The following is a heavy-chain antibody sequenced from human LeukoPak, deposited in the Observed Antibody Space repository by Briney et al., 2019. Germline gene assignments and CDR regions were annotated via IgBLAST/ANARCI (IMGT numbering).Heavy chain of an antibody. CDR3: AKDLAYCGGDCYPGDY. J-gene: IGHJ4*02. D-gene: IGHD2-21*02. CDR2: IRYDGSNK. CDR1: GFTFSSYG. V-gene: IGHV3-30*02. Sequence: GGSLRLSCAASGFTFSSYGMHWVRQAPGKGLEWVAFIRYDGSNKYYADSVKGRFTISRDNAKNTLYLQMNSLRAEDTAVYYCAKDLAYCGGDCYPGDYWGQGTLVTVSS.